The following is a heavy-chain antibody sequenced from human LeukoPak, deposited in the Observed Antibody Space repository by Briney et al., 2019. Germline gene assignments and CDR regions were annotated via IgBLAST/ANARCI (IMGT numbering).Heavy chain of an antibody. CDR3: AKDLNKILRYFDWLSPLDY. D-gene: IGHD3-9*01. Sequence: GGSLRLSCAASGFTFSNYGMHWVRQAPGKGLEWVAFIRNDGRNKYYADSVKGRFTISRDNSRNTLYLQMNSLRAEDTAVYSCAKDLNKILRYFDWLSPLDYWGQGTLVTVSS. CDR1: GFTFSNYG. CDR2: IRNDGRNK. V-gene: IGHV3-30*02. J-gene: IGHJ4*02.